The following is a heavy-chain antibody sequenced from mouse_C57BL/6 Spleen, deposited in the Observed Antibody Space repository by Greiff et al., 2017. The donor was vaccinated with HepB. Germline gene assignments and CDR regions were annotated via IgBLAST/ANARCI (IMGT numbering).Heavy chain of an antibody. CDR1: GFTFSSYA. Sequence: EVHLVESGGGLVKPGGSLKLSCAASGFTFSSYAMSWVRQTPEKRLEWVATISDGGSYTYYPDNVKGRFTISRDNAKNNLYLHMSHLKSEDTAMYYCAREVRFFDYWGQGTTLTVSS. CDR2: ISDGGSYT. D-gene: IGHD1-1*01. V-gene: IGHV5-4*01. CDR3: AREVRFFDY. J-gene: IGHJ2*01.